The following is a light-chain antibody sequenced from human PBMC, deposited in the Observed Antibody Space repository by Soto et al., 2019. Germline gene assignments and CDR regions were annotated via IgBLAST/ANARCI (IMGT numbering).Light chain of an antibody. CDR1: QSVNTY. Sequence: EIVLTQSPATLSLSPGESATLSCRASQSVNTYLAWYQQRPGQAPRLLMYAVSSRATGIPARFSGSGSGTDVTLTISSLEPEEFAVYYCQQSGNWPPTFGGGTKLEI. CDR3: QQSGNWPPT. CDR2: AVS. J-gene: IGKJ4*01. V-gene: IGKV3-11*01.